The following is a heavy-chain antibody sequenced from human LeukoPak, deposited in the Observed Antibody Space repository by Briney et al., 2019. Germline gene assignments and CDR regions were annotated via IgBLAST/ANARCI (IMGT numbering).Heavy chain of an antibody. CDR3: ARDHTRGYFDY. D-gene: IGHD3-10*01. Sequence: GGSLRLSCAASGFTFRSYGMHWVRQAPGKGLEWVAVIWYDGSNKYYADSVKGRFTVSRDNSKNTLYLQMNSLRAEDTAVYYCARDHTRGYFDYWGQGTLVTVSS. CDR2: IWYDGSNK. V-gene: IGHV3-33*01. J-gene: IGHJ4*02. CDR1: GFTFRSYG.